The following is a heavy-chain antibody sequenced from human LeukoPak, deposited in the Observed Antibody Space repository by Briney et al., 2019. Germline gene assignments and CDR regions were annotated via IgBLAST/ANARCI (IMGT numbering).Heavy chain of an antibody. J-gene: IGHJ6*02. V-gene: IGHV3-9*01. CDR2: ISWNSGSI. CDR1: GFTFDDYA. Sequence: GGSLRLPCAASGFTFDDYAMHWVRQAPGKGLEWVSGISWNSGSIGYADSVKGRFIISRDNAKNSLYLQMNSLRAEDTALYYCAKGVVVVPAAIYYGIDVWGQGTTVTVSS. D-gene: IGHD2-2*02. CDR3: AKGVVVVPAAIYYGIDV.